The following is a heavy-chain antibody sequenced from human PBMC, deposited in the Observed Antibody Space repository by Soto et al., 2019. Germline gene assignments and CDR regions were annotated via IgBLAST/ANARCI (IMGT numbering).Heavy chain of an antibody. D-gene: IGHD3-10*01. J-gene: IGHJ5*02. Sequence: PSETLSLTCTVSGGSISSYYWSWIRKPPGKGLEWIGYIYYSGSTNYNPSLKSRVTISVDTSKNQFSLKLSSVTAADTAVYYCARVVRGVNLNWFDPWGQGTLVTVSS. CDR2: IYYSGST. CDR1: GGSISSYY. V-gene: IGHV4-59*12. CDR3: ARVVRGVNLNWFDP.